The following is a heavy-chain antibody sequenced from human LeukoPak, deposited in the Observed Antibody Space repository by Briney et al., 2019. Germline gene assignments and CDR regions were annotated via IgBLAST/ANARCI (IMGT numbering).Heavy chain of an antibody. D-gene: IGHD4-23*01. CDR1: GFTFSSYA. CDR2: ISGSGGST. V-gene: IGHV3-23*01. Sequence: GGSLRLSCAASGFTFSSYAMSWVRQAPGKGLEWVSAISGSGGSTYYADSVKGRFTISRDNSKNTLYLQMNSLRAEDAAVYYCVRGNDYGGPHYWGQGTLVTVSS. J-gene: IGHJ4*02. CDR3: VRGNDYGGPHY.